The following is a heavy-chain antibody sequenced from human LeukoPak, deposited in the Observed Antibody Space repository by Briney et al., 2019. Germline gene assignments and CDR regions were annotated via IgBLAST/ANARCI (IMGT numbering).Heavy chain of an antibody. V-gene: IGHV1-69*05. CDR3: ASSYDYVWGRDY. CDR2: IIPIFGTA. D-gene: IGHD3-16*01. J-gene: IGHJ4*02. CDR1: GGTFSSYA. Sequence: ASVKVSCKASGGTFSSYAISWVRQAPGQGLEWMGRIIPIFGTANYAQKFQGRVTITTDESTSTAYMELCSLRSEDTVVYYCASSYDYVWGRDYWGQGTLVTVSS.